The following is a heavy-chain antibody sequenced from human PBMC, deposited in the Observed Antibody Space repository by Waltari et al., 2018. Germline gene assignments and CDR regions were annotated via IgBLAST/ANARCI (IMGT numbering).Heavy chain of an antibody. J-gene: IGHJ5*02. Sequence: QVQLVQSGSEMKKPGASVKVSCKASGYTFINYGVNWVRQDPGQGLEWMGWINTNTGKPTDAQGFTGRFVFSSDTSVNTAYLQISNLKTEDTAVYYCARGDIVIVPAADNWFDPWGQGTLVTVSS. CDR3: ARGDIVIVPAADNWFDP. V-gene: IGHV7-4-1*02. CDR2: INTNTGKP. CDR1: GYTFINYG. D-gene: IGHD2-15*01.